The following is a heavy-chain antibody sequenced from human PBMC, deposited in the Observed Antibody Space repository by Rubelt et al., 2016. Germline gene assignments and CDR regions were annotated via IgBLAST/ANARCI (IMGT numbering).Heavy chain of an antibody. D-gene: IGHD2-21*02. CDR3: ARDDIAYCGGDCPRDAFDI. J-gene: IGHJ3*02. CDR2: ISSSSSYT. Sequence: GYYWSWIRQAPGKGLEGVSYISSSSSYTNYADSVKGRFTISRDNAKNSLYLQMNSLRAEDTAVYYCARDDIAYCGGDCPRDAFDIWGQGTMVTVSS. V-gene: IGHV3-11*05. CDR1: GYY.